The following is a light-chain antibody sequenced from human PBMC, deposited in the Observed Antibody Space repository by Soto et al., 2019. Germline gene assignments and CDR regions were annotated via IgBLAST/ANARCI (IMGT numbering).Light chain of an antibody. CDR3: SSYTSSSTL. J-gene: IGLJ1*01. V-gene: IGLV2-14*01. CDR2: EVS. CDR1: SSDVGSYNY. Sequence: QSALTQPPSVSFSPGQSITISCTGTSSDVGSYNYVSWYQQHPGKAPKLMIYEVSDRPSGISSRFSGSKSGNTASLTISGLQTEDEADYYCSSYTSSSTLFGTGTKVTAL.